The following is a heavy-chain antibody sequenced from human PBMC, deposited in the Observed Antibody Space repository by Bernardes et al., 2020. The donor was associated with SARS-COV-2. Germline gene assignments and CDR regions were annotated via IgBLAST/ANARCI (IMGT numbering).Heavy chain of an antibody. Sequence: LRLSCAASGFTFGIDWMHWVRQAPGKGLAWVARMNWDGTTINHAESVRGRFTISRDNVKNILYLQMHSLRADDTALYFCVRDMYGKNDYWGQGTLVTVSS. D-gene: IGHD2-8*01. V-gene: IGHV3-74*01. CDR1: GFTFGIDW. CDR3: VRDMYGKNDY. J-gene: IGHJ4*02. CDR2: MNWDGTTI.